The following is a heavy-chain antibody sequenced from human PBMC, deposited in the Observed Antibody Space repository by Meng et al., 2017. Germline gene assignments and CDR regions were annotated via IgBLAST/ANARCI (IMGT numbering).Heavy chain of an antibody. J-gene: IGHJ6*02. CDR2: INPSGGST. Sequence: ASVKVSCKASGYTFTSYYIHWVRQAPGQGLEWMGIINPSGGSTSYAQKFQGRVTMTTDTSTSTAYMELRSLRSDDTAVYYCARTKGWDCSSTSCERLYYYYYYGMDVWGQGTTVTVSS. D-gene: IGHD2-2*01. V-gene: IGHV1-46*01. CDR1: GYTFTSYY. CDR3: ARTKGWDCSSTSCERLYYYYYYGMDV.